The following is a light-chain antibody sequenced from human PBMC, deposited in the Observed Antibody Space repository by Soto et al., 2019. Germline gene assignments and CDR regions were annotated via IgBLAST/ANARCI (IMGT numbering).Light chain of an antibody. Sequence: IVLTQSPATLSLSPGARATLSCRAGQSVSNYLAWYQQKPGQAPRLLIYDTFNRATGIPARFSGSGSGTDFTITISSLEPEDLAVYLCVQRRTWPWTSGQGTKVEIK. J-gene: IGKJ1*01. CDR2: DTF. CDR1: QSVSNY. CDR3: VQRRTWPWT. V-gene: IGKV3-11*01.